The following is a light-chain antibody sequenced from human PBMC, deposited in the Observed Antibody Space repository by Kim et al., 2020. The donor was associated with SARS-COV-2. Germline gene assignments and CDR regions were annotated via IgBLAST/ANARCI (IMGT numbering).Light chain of an antibody. Sequence: ASVGDRVTITCRASQTISTWLAWYQQKPGKAPNLLIYLASTLVSGVPSRFIGSGSGTEFTLTIDSLQPDDFATYYCQHYSRFPYTFGQGTKVDIK. CDR2: LAS. V-gene: IGKV1-5*03. CDR1: QTISTW. J-gene: IGKJ2*01. CDR3: QHYSRFPYT.